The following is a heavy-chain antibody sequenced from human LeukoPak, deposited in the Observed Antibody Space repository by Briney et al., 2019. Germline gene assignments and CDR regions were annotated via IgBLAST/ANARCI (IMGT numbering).Heavy chain of an antibody. CDR1: GFTFSNYW. J-gene: IGHJ4*02. Sequence: GGSLRLSCAASGFTFSNYWMHWVRQTPGKGLVWVSRINGDGSSTTYADSVKGRFTISRDNAKNTLYLQMNSLRAEDTAVYYCAREGRIAGLDYWGQGTLVTVSS. V-gene: IGHV3-74*01. D-gene: IGHD6-13*01. CDR2: INGDGSST. CDR3: AREGRIAGLDY.